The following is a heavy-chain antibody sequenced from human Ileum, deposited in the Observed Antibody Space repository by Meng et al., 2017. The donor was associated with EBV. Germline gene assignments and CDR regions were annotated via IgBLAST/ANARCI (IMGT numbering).Heavy chain of an antibody. Sequence: QVRPQESGPGLVKPSETLSLTCAVSGGSISRSDWWSWVRQPPGKGLEWIGETSHSGSTNYSPSLKSRVTISLDKSKNQLSLKLNSVTAADTAVYYCASSDYYRSDYWGQGTLVTVSS. V-gene: IGHV4-4*02. D-gene: IGHD3-22*01. J-gene: IGHJ4*02. CDR2: TSHSGST. CDR1: GGSISRSDW. CDR3: ASSDYYRSDY.